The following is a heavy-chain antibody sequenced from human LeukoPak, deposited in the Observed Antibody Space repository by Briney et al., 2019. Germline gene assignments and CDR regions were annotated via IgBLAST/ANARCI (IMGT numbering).Heavy chain of an antibody. CDR2: ISGSGGST. D-gene: IGHD1-26*01. CDR1: GFTFSSYA. Sequence: GGSLRLSCTASGFTFSSYAMSWVRQAPGKGLEWVSGISGSGGSTNYADSVKGRFTISRDNSKNTLYLQMNSLRAEDTAVYYCAISGGYWAWAHWGQGTLATVSS. CDR3: AISGGYWAWAH. J-gene: IGHJ4*02. V-gene: IGHV3-23*01.